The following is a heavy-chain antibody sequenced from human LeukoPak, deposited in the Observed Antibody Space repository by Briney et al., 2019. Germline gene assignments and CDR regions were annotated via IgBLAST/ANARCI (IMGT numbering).Heavy chain of an antibody. D-gene: IGHD2-2*02. CDR1: GYRFTSYW. CDR3: AIGGDSTTSCYRCFNY. CDR2: IYPDDSDT. J-gene: IGHJ4*02. Sequence: GHSLKISCKVSGYRFTSYWCGWLRQMPGKGLEWMGSIYPDDSDTRYSPSFQGQVTISADKSISTAYLQWSSLKASDTAMYYCAIGGDSTTSCYRCFNYWGQGTLVTVST. V-gene: IGHV5-51*01.